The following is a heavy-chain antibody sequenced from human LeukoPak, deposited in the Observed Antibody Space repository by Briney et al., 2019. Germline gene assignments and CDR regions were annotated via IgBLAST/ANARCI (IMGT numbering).Heavy chain of an antibody. CDR1: GFTFSTYS. V-gene: IGHV3-48*01. CDR3: ARPFDY. J-gene: IGHJ4*02. CDR2: ISSGSNTI. Sequence: GGSLRHSCAASGFTFSTYSMNWVRQAPGKGLEWISYISSGSNTIYYADSVKGRFTISRDNAKNSLYLQMNSLRAEDTAVYYCARPFDYCGQGTLVTVSS.